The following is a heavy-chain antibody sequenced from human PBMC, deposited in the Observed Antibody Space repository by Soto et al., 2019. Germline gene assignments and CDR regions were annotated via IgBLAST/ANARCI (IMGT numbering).Heavy chain of an antibody. CDR3: AREARMVYANYYYGMDV. CDR1: GGTFSSYA. Sequence: QVQLVQSGAEVKKPGSSVKVSCKASGGTFSSYAISWVRQAPGQGLEWMGGIIPIFGTANYAQKFQGRVTITADESTSTAYMELSSLRSEDTAVCYCAREARMVYANYYYGMDVWGQGTTVTVSS. CDR2: IIPIFGTA. J-gene: IGHJ6*02. V-gene: IGHV1-69*01. D-gene: IGHD2-8*01.